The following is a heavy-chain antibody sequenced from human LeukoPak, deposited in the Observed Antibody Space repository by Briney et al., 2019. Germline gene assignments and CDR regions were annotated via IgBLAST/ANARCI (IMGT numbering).Heavy chain of an antibody. CDR1: GGSISSSYYY. CDR3: ARHDDRNWYFDH. V-gene: IGHV4-39*01. Sequence: PSETLSLTCTVSGGSISSSYYYWGWIRQPPGKGLEWIGTIFYSGSTYYNPSLNSRATISVHTSKNQFSLKLSSVTPPDTSVYYCARHDDRNWYFDHWGQETLVTVSS. D-gene: IGHD1-1*01. CDR2: IFYSGST. J-gene: IGHJ4*02.